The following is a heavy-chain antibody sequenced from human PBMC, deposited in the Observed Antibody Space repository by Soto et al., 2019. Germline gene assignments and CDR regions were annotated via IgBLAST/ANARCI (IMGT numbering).Heavy chain of an antibody. CDR3: ARRHLAVAVSPWFDT. Sequence: QVTLKESGPVLVKPTETLTLRCTVSGLSITDSEMGVSWIRQPPGQPLEWLAHIDSSGERAYRTFLKSRLAISKDTSKGQIVLTMTIMDPADTATYYCARRHLAVAVSPWFDTWGQGIPVTVSS. J-gene: IGHJ5*02. CDR1: GLSITDSEMG. D-gene: IGHD6-19*01. CDR2: IDSSGER. V-gene: IGHV2-26*01.